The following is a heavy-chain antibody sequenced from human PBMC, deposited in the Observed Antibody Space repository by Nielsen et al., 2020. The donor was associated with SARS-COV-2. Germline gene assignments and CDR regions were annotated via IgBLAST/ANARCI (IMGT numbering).Heavy chain of an antibody. Sequence: ESLKISCAASGFTFSSYAMSWVRQAPGKGLEWIGEINHSGSTNYNPSLKSRVTISVDTSKNQFSLKLSSVTAADTAVYYCARGRLAAAGTHNYFDYWGQGTLVTVSS. D-gene: IGHD6-13*01. CDR2: INHSGST. CDR1: GFTFSSYA. CDR3: ARGRLAAAGTHNYFDY. V-gene: IGHV4-34*01. J-gene: IGHJ4*02.